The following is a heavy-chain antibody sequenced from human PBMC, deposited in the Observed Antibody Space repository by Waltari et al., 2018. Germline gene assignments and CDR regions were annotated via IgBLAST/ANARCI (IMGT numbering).Heavy chain of an antibody. CDR1: GGTFSSYA. Sequence: QVQLVQSGSEVKKPGSSLKVSCKASGGTFSSYAISWVRQAPGQGLEWMGGIIPIFGTANYAQKFQGRVTITTDESTSTAYMELSSLRSEDTAVYYCARTAVAGTVVDAFDIWGQGTMVTVSS. V-gene: IGHV1-69*05. J-gene: IGHJ3*02. CDR2: IIPIFGTA. D-gene: IGHD6-19*01. CDR3: ARTAVAGTVVDAFDI.